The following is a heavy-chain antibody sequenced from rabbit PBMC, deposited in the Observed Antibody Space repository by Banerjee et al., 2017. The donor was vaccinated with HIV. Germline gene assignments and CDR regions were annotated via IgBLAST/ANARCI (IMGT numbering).Heavy chain of an antibody. CDR1: GFSFSSNR. D-gene: IGHD7-1*01. V-gene: IGHV1S45*01. J-gene: IGHJ3*01. Sequence: EQLGESGGGLVQPGRSLTLSCKASGFSFSSNRMCWVRQAPGKGLEWIACINTSSGNTVYARWAKGRFTISKTSSTTVTLQMTSLTAADTASYFCARDLAAVTGWNFGLWGQGTLVTVS. CDR2: INTSSGNT. CDR3: ARDLAAVTGWNFGL.